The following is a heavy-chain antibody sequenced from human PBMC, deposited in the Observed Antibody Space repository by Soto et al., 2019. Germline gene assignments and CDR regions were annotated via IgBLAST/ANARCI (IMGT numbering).Heavy chain of an antibody. CDR3: ARDNGDLPYNSYFDY. Sequence: PSETLSLTCTVSGGSISSYYWSWIRQPPGKGLEWIGYIYYSGSTNYNPSLKSRVTISVDTSKNQFSLKLSSVTAADTAVYYCARDNGDLPYNSYFDYWGQETLVTVSS. CDR1: GGSISSYY. V-gene: IGHV4-59*01. J-gene: IGHJ4*02. CDR2: IYYSGST. D-gene: IGHD4-17*01.